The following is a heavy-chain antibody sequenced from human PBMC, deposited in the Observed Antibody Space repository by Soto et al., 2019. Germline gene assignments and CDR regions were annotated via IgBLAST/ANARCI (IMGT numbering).Heavy chain of an antibody. J-gene: IGHJ6*02. Sequence: EVQLVESGGGLVKPGGSLRLSCAASGFTFSNAWMSWVRQAPGKALQWVGRIKSKTDGGTTDYAAPVKGRFTISRDDANNTLYLQMNSLKTEDTAVYYCTTDQPNLGYYYGMDVWGQGTTVTVSS. CDR2: IKSKTDGGTT. CDR1: GFTFSNAW. V-gene: IGHV3-15*01. D-gene: IGHD1-1*01. CDR3: TTDQPNLGYYYGMDV.